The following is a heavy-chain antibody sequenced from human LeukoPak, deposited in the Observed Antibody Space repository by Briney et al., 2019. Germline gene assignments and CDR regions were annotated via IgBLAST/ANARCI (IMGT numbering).Heavy chain of an antibody. V-gene: IGHV1-69*06. D-gene: IGHD3-10*01. J-gene: IGHJ5*02. CDR1: GGTFSSYA. CDR2: IIPIFGTA. Sequence: ASVKVSCKASGGTFSSYAISWVRQAPGQGLEWMGGIIPIFGTANYAQKFQGRVTITADKSPSTAYMELSSLRSEDTAVYYCASAYSLSSTGDYYGSGSPYNWFDPWGQGTLVTVSS. CDR3: ASAYSLSSTGDYYGSGSPYNWFDP.